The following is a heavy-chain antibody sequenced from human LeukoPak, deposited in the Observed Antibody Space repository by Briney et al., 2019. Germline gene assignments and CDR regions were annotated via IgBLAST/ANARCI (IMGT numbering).Heavy chain of an antibody. CDR2: IIPIFGTA. V-gene: IGHV1-69*13. CDR1: GDTFSGYA. CDR3: ARTGDCSSTSCRSTDY. D-gene: IGHD2-2*01. Sequence: VASVKVSCKASGDTFSGYAISWVRQAPGQGLEWMGGIIPIFGTANYAQKFQGRVTITADESTSTAYMELSSLRSEDTAVYYCARTGDCSSTSCRSTDYWGQGTLVTVSS. J-gene: IGHJ4*02.